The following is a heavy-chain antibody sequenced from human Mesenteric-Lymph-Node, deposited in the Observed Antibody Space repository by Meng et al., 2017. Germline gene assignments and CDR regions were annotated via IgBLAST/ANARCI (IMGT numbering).Heavy chain of an antibody. D-gene: IGHD4-17*01. CDR2: ISSSGSTI. J-gene: IGHJ4*02. Sequence: GESLKISCAASGFTFSSYEMNWVRQAPGKGLEWVSYISSSGSTIYYADSVKGQFTISRDNAKNTPSLQMNSLRAEDTGMYYYAREFGDYVLPIDYWGQGTLVTVSS. V-gene: IGHV3-48*03. CDR3: AREFGDYVLPIDY. CDR1: GFTFSSYE.